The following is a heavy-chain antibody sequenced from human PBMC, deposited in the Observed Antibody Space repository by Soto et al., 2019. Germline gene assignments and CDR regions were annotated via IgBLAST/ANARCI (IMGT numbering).Heavy chain of an antibody. D-gene: IGHD3-10*01. CDR1: GGSISSYY. Sequence: SETLSLTCTVSGGSISSYYWSWIRQPPGKGLEWFGYIYYSGSTNYNPSLKSRVTISVDTSKNQFSLKLSSVTAADTAVYYCAREPRNYYGSGSYYPYNWFDPWGQGTLVTVSS. CDR2: IYYSGST. CDR3: AREPRNYYGSGSYYPYNWFDP. J-gene: IGHJ5*02. V-gene: IGHV4-59*12.